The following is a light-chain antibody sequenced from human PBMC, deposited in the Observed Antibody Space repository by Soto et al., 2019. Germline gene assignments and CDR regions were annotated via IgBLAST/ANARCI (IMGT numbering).Light chain of an antibody. V-gene: IGKV3-20*01. J-gene: IGKJ1*01. CDR3: HQYAGSPWT. CDR1: QSISSSY. CDR2: ASS. Sequence: EVVLTQSPATLSLSPGERATLSCRASQSISSSYLVWYQQRPGQAPRLLIHASSNRPPSIPDRVSGGGSGTDFTITISRMEPEYFAVYYCHQYAGSPWTFGQGTKVEIK.